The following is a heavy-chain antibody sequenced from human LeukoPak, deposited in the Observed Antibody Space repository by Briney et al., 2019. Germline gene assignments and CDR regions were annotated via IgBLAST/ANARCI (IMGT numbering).Heavy chain of an antibody. V-gene: IGHV4-59*12. CDR2: IYYSGST. Sequence: SETLSLTCTVSGGSISSYYWSWIRQPPGKGLEWIGYIYYSGSTNYNPSLKSGVTISVDTSKNQCSLRLSSVAAADTAVYSWAREASRGYGGLDSWGQGTLVTVSS. CDR3: AREASRGYGGLDS. J-gene: IGHJ4*02. D-gene: IGHD4-23*01. CDR1: GGSISSYY.